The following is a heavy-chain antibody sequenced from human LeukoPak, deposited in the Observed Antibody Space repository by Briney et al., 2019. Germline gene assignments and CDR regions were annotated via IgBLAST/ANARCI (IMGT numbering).Heavy chain of an antibody. Sequence: GGSLRLSCAASGFTFSSYAMSWVRQAPGKGLEWVSAISGSGGSTYYADSVKGRFTISRDNSKNTLYLQMNSQRAEDTAVYYCAKVQTGDRYYYYGMDVWGQGTTVTVSS. D-gene: IGHD7-27*01. CDR2: ISGSGGST. CDR1: GFTFSSYA. CDR3: AKVQTGDRYYYYGMDV. V-gene: IGHV3-23*01. J-gene: IGHJ6*02.